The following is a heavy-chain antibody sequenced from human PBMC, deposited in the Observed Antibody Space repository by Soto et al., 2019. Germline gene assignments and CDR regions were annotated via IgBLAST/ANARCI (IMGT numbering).Heavy chain of an antibody. Sequence: SVKVSCKASGGTFSSYTISWVRQAPGQGLEWMGRIIPILGIANYAQKFQGRVTITADKSTSTAYMELSSLRSEDTAVYYCAKDQNGPATVTTGAFDIWGQGTMVTVSS. CDR3: AKDQNGPATVTTGAFDI. J-gene: IGHJ3*02. CDR2: IIPILGIA. V-gene: IGHV1-69*04. D-gene: IGHD4-17*01. CDR1: GGTFSSYT.